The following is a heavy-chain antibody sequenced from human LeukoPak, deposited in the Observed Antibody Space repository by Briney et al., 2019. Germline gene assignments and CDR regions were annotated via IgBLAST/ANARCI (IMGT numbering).Heavy chain of an antibody. V-gene: IGHV3-23*01. Sequence: GGSLRLSCAASGFTFSSYAMSWVRQAPGKGLERVSAISGSGSTTYYADSVKGRFTISRDNSKNTLYLQMNSLRAEDTAVYYCARRGSSSSSGYYFDYWGQGTLVTVSS. CDR1: GFTFSSYA. D-gene: IGHD2-2*01. CDR2: ISGSGSTT. CDR3: ARRGSSSSSGYYFDY. J-gene: IGHJ4*02.